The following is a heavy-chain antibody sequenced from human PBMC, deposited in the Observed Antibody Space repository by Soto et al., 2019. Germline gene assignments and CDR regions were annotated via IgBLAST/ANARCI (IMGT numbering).Heavy chain of an antibody. CDR3: ARDPVYYDFWSGYYWGNWLDP. Sequence: ASVKVSCKASGYTFTGYCMHWVRQAPGQGLEWMGWINPNSGGTNYAQKFQGRVTMTRDTSISTAYMELSRLRSDDTAVYYCARDPVYYDFWSGYYWGNWLDPWGQGTMVTVSS. CDR1: GYTFTGYC. CDR2: INPNSGGT. D-gene: IGHD3-3*01. J-gene: IGHJ5*02. V-gene: IGHV1-2*02.